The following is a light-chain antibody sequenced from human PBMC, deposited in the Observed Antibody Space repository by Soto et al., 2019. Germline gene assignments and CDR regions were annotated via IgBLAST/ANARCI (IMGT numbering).Light chain of an antibody. CDR1: KSVSSY. CDR3: QERSNWPFN. Sequence: EIVLTQSPATLSLSPGERATLSCRASKSVSSYLAVYQHKPGQAPSLLIYDASIRTTGIPARFSGSGSGTDFTRTISSLEPEDYAVYYCQERSNWPFNFGQGTRLEIK. J-gene: IGKJ5*01. V-gene: IGKV3-11*01. CDR2: DAS.